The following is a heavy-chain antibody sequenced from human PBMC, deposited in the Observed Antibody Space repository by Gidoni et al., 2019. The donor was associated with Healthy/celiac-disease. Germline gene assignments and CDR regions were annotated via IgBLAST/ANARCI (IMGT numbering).Heavy chain of an antibody. J-gene: IGHJ6*03. CDR3: ARRLGYMDV. CDR2: INHSGST. D-gene: IGHD6-25*01. Sequence: QVQLQQWGAGLLKPSATLSLTCAVYGGSFSGYYWSWIRQPPGKGLEWIVEINHSGSTNYNPTLKSRVTIAVDTSKNQFSLKLSSVTAADTAVYYCARRLGYMDVWGKGTTVTVSS. V-gene: IGHV4-34*01. CDR1: GGSFSGYY.